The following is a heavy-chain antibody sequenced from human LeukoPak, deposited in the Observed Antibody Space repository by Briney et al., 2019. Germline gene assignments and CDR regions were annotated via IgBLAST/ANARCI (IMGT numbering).Heavy chain of an antibody. CDR1: GFTLGAAA. V-gene: IGHV3-23*01. CDR3: AKAKGYFDWLFEGNYFDY. Sequence: PGGSLRLSCAASGFTLGAAAMSWVRQAPGKGLEWVSGISGSGGSTNYADSVKGRFTISRDNSKNTLYLQMNSLRAEDTAVYYCAKAKGYFDWLFEGNYFDYWGREPWSPSPQ. D-gene: IGHD3-9*01. J-gene: IGHJ4*02. CDR2: ISGSGGST.